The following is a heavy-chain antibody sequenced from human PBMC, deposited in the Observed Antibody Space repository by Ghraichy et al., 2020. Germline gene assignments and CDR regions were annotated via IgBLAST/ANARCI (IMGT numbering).Heavy chain of an antibody. CDR3: ARDIPAGASWFDL. D-gene: IGHD2-2*02. CDR2: IKEDGRES. V-gene: IGHV3-7*01. CDR1: GFTFRTYW. Sequence: GGSLRLSCVASGFTFRTYWMSWVRQAPGKGLEWVANIKEDGRESNYADSVKGRFTISRDNAHNSLHLQMNSPRAEDTAVYYCARDIPAGASWFDLWGQGTLVTVSS. J-gene: IGHJ5*02.